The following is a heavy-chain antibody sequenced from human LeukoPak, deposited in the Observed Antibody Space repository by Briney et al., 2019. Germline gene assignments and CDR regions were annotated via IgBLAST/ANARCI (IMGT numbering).Heavy chain of an antibody. CDR2: INPNSGGT. CDR3: ARDRGSYFSDAFDI. D-gene: IGHD1-26*01. J-gene: IGHJ3*02. V-gene: IGHV1-2*02. Sequence: ASVKVSCKASGYTFTGYYMHWVRQAPGQGLEWMGWINPNSGGTNYAQKFQGRVTMTRDTSISTAYMELGRLRSDDTAVYYCARDRGSYFSDAFDIWGQGTMVTVSS. CDR1: GYTFTGYY.